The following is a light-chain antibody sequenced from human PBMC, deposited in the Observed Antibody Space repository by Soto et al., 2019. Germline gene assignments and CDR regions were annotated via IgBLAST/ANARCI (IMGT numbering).Light chain of an antibody. Sequence: IVMTQSPATLSVSPGERATLSCRASQSVSASLAWYQQKPGQAPRLLIYDASTRATGIPDRFSGSGSGTDFTLTISRLEPEDCAVYYCQQYGSSPRFGQGTKLEIK. CDR3: QQYGSSPR. CDR1: QSVSAS. J-gene: IGKJ1*01. V-gene: IGKV3-20*01. CDR2: DAS.